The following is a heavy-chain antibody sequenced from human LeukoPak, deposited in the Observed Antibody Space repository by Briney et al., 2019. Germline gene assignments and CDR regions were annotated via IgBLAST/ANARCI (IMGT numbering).Heavy chain of an antibody. Sequence: ASVKVSCKASGYTFTGYYMHWVRQAPGQGLEWMGWINPNSGGTNYAQKFQGRVTMTRDTSISTAYMELSRLRSDDTAVYYCARVAIAMAGTVRYYYYSMDVWGQGTTVTVSS. CDR1: GYTFTGYY. V-gene: IGHV1-2*02. CDR2: INPNSGGT. CDR3: ARVAIAMAGTVRYYYYSMDV. J-gene: IGHJ6*02. D-gene: IGHD6-19*01.